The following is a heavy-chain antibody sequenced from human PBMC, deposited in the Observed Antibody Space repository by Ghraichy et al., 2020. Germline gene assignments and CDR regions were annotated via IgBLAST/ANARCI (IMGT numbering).Heavy chain of an antibody. CDR1: GFTFSRYW. CDR2: INQDGSGK. D-gene: IGHD3-22*01. Sequence: GGSLRLSCAASGFTFSRYWMTWVRQAPGKGLEWVANINQDGSGKEYVDSVKGRLTISRDNAKNSLYLQMNSLRAEDTAVYYCARDPYDSSAYGAFDVWGQGTMVTVSS. V-gene: IGHV3-7*01. CDR3: ARDPYDSSAYGAFDV. J-gene: IGHJ3*01.